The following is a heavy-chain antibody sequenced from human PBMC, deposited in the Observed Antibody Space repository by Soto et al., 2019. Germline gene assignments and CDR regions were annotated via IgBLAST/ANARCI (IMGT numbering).Heavy chain of an antibody. CDR2: IYYSGST. V-gene: IGHV4-59*01. J-gene: IGHJ5*02. Sequence: SETLSLTCTVSGGSISSYYWSWIRQPPGKGLEWIGYIYYSGSTNYNPSLKSRVTISVDTSKNQFSLKLSSVTAADTAVYYCARGGRSLIVVPAAQEGWFDPWGQGTLVTVSS. D-gene: IGHD2-2*01. CDR3: ARGGRSLIVVPAAQEGWFDP. CDR1: GGSISSYY.